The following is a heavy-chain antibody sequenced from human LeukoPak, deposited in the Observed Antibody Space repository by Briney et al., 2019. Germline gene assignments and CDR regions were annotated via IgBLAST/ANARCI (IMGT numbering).Heavy chain of an antibody. Sequence: SQTLSLTCTVSGGSISSGGYYWSWIRQHPGKGLEWIGYIYYSGSTYYNPSLKSRVTISVDTSKNQFSLKLSSVTAADTAVYYCARDHRFSLYSMDVWGQGTTVTVSS. D-gene: IGHD3-3*01. CDR3: ARDHRFSLYSMDV. CDR2: IYYSGST. V-gene: IGHV4-31*03. CDR1: GGSISSGGYY. J-gene: IGHJ6*02.